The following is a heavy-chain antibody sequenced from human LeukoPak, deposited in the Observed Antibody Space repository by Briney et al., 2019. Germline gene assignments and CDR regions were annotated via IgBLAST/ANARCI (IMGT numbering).Heavy chain of an antibody. CDR3: ARDQGGYSGYETDY. J-gene: IGHJ4*02. CDR2: MNPNSGNT. CDR1: GYTFTSYD. V-gene: IGHV1-8*01. D-gene: IGHD5-12*01. Sequence: GASVKVSCKASGYTFTSYDINWVRQATVQGLEWMGWMNPNSGNTGYAQKFQGRVTMTRNTSISTAYMELSSLRSEDTAVYYCARDQGGYSGYETDYWGQGTLVTVSS.